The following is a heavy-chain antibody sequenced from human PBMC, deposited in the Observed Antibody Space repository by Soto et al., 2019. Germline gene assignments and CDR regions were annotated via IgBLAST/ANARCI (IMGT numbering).Heavy chain of an antibody. CDR2: INGGGSST. D-gene: IGHD2-2*01. Sequence: EVQLVESGGGLVQPGGSLRLSCAASGFTFRSYWMHWVRQAPGKGLVWVSRINGGGSSTSYADSVEGRFTISRDNAKNTPYLQMNSLRAEDTAVYDCARGLVVPAGDAFDIWGQGTMVTVSS. CDR3: ARGLVVPAGDAFDI. J-gene: IGHJ3*02. V-gene: IGHV3-74*01. CDR1: GFTFRSYW.